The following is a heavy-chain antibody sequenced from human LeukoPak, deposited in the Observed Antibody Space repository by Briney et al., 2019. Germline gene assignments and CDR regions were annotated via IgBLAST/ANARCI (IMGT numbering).Heavy chain of an antibody. CDR3: ATAAAVYYFDY. CDR2: ISPSDSRT. CDR1: GFTFITYW. V-gene: IGHV5-51*01. D-gene: IGHD6-13*01. Sequence: GESLKISCKGSGFTFITYWIVWVRQMPGKGLEWMGNISPSDSRTTYSPSFQGQVTFSVDKSISTAYLQWSSLKASDTAMYYCATAAAVYYFDYWGQGTLVTVSS. J-gene: IGHJ4*02.